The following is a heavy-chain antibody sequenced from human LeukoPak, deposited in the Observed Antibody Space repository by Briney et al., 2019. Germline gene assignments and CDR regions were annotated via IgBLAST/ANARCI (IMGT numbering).Heavy chain of an antibody. J-gene: IGHJ4*02. CDR2: ISYDGSNK. CDR3: ARDFYRYSSIWYYFDY. V-gene: IGHV3-30-3*01. Sequence: GRSLRLSCAASGFTFSSYAMHWVRQAPGKGLEWVAVISYDGSNKYYADSVKGRFTISRDNSKNTLYLQMNSLRAEDTAVYYCARDFYRYSSIWYYFDYWGQGTLVTVSS. CDR1: GFTFSSYA. D-gene: IGHD6-13*01.